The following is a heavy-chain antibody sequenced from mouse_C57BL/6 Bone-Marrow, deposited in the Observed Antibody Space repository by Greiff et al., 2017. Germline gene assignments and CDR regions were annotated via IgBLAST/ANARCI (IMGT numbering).Heavy chain of an antibody. J-gene: IGHJ1*03. CDR3: ASSNYGYFDV. V-gene: IGHV1-69*01. CDR2: IDPSDSYT. Sequence: QVQLKQPGAELVMPGASVKLSCKASGYTFTSYWMHWVKQRPGQGLEWIGEIDPSDSYTNYNQKFKGKSTLTVDKSSSTAYMQLSSLTSEDSAVYYCASSNYGYFDVWGTGTTVTVSS. CDR1: GYTFTSYW. D-gene: IGHD2-5*01.